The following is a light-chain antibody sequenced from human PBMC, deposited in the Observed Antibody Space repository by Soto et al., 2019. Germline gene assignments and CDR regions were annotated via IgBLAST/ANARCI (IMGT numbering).Light chain of an antibody. J-gene: IGKJ4*01. CDR1: QSVNTK. V-gene: IGKV3-15*01. CDR2: GAS. Sequence: EIEMTQPPATLSVYPGERVTLSCRASQSVNTKLAWFQQKPGQAPRLLIYGASTRATGVPARFSGSGSGTEFPLTISSLQSDDFEVYYCQQYHNWPQTFGGGTNVDIK. CDR3: QQYHNWPQT.